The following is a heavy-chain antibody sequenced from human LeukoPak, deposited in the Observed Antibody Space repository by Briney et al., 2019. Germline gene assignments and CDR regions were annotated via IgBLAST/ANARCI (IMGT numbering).Heavy chain of an antibody. CDR1: GFTFSAYA. V-gene: IGHV3-30-3*01. J-gene: IGHJ4*02. Sequence: GGSLRLSCAASGFTFSAYAMHWVRQAPGKGLEWVAVTSYDRSNEYYADSVKGRFTISRDNSKNTLYLQMNSLRAEDTAVYYCARSVGRLHSASDYWGQGILVTVSS. D-gene: IGHD1-26*01. CDR3: ARSVGRLHSASDY. CDR2: TSYDRSNE.